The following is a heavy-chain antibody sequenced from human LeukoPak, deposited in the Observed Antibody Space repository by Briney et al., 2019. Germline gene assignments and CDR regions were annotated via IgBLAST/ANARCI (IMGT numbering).Heavy chain of an antibody. Sequence: VASVKVSCKASGGTFSSYAISWVRQAPGQGLEWMGRIIPILGIANYAQKFQGRVTITADKSTSTAYMELSSLRSEDTAVYYCARDSSSFWSGYSNFDYWGQGTLVTVSS. CDR3: ARDSSSFWSGYSNFDY. CDR1: GGTFSSYA. V-gene: IGHV1-69*04. J-gene: IGHJ4*02. CDR2: IIPILGIA. D-gene: IGHD3-3*01.